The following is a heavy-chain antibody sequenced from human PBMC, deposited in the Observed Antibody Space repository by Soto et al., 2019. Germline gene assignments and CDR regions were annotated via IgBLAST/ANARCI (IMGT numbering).Heavy chain of an antibody. CDR2: IYYSGST. Sequence: QLQLQESGPGLVKPSETLSLTCTVSGGSISSSSYYWGWIRQPPGKGLEWIGSIYYSGSTYYNPSLKSRVTISVDTSKNQFSLKLSSVTAADTAVYYCASRVAAEWFDPWGQGTLVTVSS. V-gene: IGHV4-39*01. D-gene: IGHD2-15*01. J-gene: IGHJ5*02. CDR1: GGSISSSSYY. CDR3: ASRVAAEWFDP.